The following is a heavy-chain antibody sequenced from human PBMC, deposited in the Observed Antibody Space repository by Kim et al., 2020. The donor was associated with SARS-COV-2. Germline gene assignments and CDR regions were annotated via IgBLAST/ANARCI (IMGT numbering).Heavy chain of an antibody. CDR1: GFTFSSYW. Sequence: GGSLRLSCAASGFTFSSYWMSWVRQAPGKGLEWVANIKQDGSEKYYVDSVKGRFTISRDNAKNSLYLQMNSLRAEDTAVYYCARDLTPVGDFWSGYYLYYYYGMDVWGQGTTVTVSS. CDR3: ARDLTPVGDFWSGYYLYYYYGMDV. CDR2: IKQDGSEK. D-gene: IGHD3-3*01. J-gene: IGHJ6*02. V-gene: IGHV3-7*01.